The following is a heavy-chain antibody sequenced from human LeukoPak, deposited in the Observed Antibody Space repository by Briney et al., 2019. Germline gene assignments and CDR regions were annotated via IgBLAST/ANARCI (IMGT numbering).Heavy chain of an antibody. CDR2: MNPNSGNT. V-gene: IGHV1-8*01. CDR3: ARRPPRYYSVNWFDP. D-gene: IGHD3-10*01. Sequence: ASVKVSCKASGYTFTSYDINWVRQATGQGLEWMGWMNPNSGNTGYAQKFQGRVTMTRSTSISTAYTELSSLRSEDTAVYYCARRPPRYYSVNWFDPWGQGTLVTVSS. CDR1: GYTFTSYD. J-gene: IGHJ5*02.